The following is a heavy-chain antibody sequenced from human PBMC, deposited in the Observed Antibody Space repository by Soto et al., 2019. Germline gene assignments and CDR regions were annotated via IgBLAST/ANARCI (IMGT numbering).Heavy chain of an antibody. CDR2: IIPIFGTA. J-gene: IGHJ6*02. Sequence: SVKVSCKASGGTFSSYAISWVRQAPGQGLEWMGGIIPIFGTANYAQKFQGRVTITADESTTTAYMELSSLRSEDTAVYYCARDLKRYYDSSGYGYYYYGMDVWGQGTTVTVYS. CDR3: ARDLKRYYDSSGYGYYYYGMDV. CDR1: GGTFSSYA. D-gene: IGHD3-22*01. V-gene: IGHV1-69*13.